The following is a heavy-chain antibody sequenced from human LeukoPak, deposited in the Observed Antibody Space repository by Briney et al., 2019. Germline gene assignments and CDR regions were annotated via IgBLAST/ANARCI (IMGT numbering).Heavy chain of an antibody. Sequence: PGGSLRLSCAASGFTFSSYGMHWVRQAPGKGLEWVAVISYDGSNKYYADSVKGRFTISRDNSKNTLYLQMNSLRAEDTAVYYCAKDSSRKQWLVQPIDYWGQGTLVTVSS. CDR1: GFTFSSYG. D-gene: IGHD6-19*01. J-gene: IGHJ4*02. CDR3: AKDSSRKQWLVQPIDY. V-gene: IGHV3-30*18. CDR2: ISYDGSNK.